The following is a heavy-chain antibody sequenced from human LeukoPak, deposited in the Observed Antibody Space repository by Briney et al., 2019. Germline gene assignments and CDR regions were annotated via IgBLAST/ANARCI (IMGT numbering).Heavy chain of an antibody. CDR3: AREVLRVSHYFDY. Sequence: PSETLSLTCTVSGGSISSYYWSWIRQPPGKGLEWIGYIYYSGSTNYNPSLKSRVTISVDTSKNQFSLKLSSVTAADTAVYYCAREVLRVSHYFDYWGQGTLVTVSS. CDR1: GGSISSYY. V-gene: IGHV4-59*12. CDR2: IYYSGST. D-gene: IGHD2-15*01. J-gene: IGHJ4*02.